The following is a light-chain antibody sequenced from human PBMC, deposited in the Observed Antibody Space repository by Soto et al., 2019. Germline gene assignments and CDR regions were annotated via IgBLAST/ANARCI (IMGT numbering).Light chain of an antibody. CDR1: SSDIGTFNY. Sequence: QSALTQPPSVSGSPGHSVTISCIGTSSDIGTFNYVSWHQQRPGKAPRLIIYDVFQRPSGVPDRFSASKSGITASLTISGLQAEDEADYYCCSYAAGDSFKFGGWTKLTVL. CDR3: CSYAAGDSFK. CDR2: DVF. J-gene: IGLJ2*01. V-gene: IGLV2-11*01.